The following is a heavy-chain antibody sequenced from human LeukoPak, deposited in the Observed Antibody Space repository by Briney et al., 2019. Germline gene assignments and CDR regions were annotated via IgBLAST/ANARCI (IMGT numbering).Heavy chain of an antibody. CDR2: ISSSSSYI. V-gene: IGHV3-21*04. J-gene: IGHJ5*02. D-gene: IGHD2-21*02. Sequence: GGSLRLSCAASGFTFSSYEMNWVRQAPGKGLEWVSSISSSSSYIYYADSVKGRFTISRDNAKNSLYLQMNSLRAEDTALYYCARDRGNRYCGGDCYFEFTWGQGTLVTVSS. CDR3: ARDRGNRYCGGDCYFEFT. CDR1: GFTFSSYE.